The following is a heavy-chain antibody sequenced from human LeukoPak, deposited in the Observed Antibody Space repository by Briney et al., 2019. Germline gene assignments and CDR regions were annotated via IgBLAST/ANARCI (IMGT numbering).Heavy chain of an antibody. V-gene: IGHV3-30-3*01. CDR1: GFTFSSYA. D-gene: IGHD2-2*01. CDR3: ARDTEDIVVVPALFLDP. CDR2: ISYDGSNK. Sequence: GGSLRLSCAASGFTFSSYAMHWVRQAPGKGLEWVAVISYDGSNKYYADSVKDRFTISRDNSKNTLYLQMNSLRAEDTAVYYCARDTEDIVVVPALFLDPWGQGTLVTVS. J-gene: IGHJ5*02.